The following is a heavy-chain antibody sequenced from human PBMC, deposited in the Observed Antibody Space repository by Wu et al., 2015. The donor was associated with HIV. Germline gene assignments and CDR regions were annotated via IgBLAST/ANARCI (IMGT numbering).Heavy chain of an antibody. CDR1: GYTFTGYY. D-gene: IGHD2-2*02. CDR3: ARGPLDVPAAIPPYYYYYYYMDV. V-gene: IGHV1-2*02. CDR2: INPNSGGT. Sequence: QVQLVQSGAEVKKPGASVKVSCKASGYTFTGYYMHWVRQAPGQGLEWMGWINPNSGGTNYAQKFQGRVTMTRDTSISTAYMELSRLRSDDTAVYYCARGPLDVPAAIPPYYYYYYYMDVWGKGTTVTVSS. J-gene: IGHJ6*03.